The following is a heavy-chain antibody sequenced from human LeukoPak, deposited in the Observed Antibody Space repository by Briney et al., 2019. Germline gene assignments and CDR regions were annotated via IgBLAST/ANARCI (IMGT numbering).Heavy chain of an antibody. CDR2: IKQDGSEK. J-gene: IGHJ4*02. Sequence: GGSLRLSCAASGFTFSRYWMSWVRQAPGKGLEWVANIKQDGSEKYYVDSVKGRFTISRDNAKNSLHLQMNSLGADDTAVYYCTTYRSGHYWGQGTLVTVS. CDR3: TTYRSGHY. CDR1: GFTFSRYW. D-gene: IGHD6-19*01. V-gene: IGHV3-7*05.